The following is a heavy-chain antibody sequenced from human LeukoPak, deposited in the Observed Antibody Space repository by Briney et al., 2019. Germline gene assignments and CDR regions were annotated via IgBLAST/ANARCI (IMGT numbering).Heavy chain of an antibody. CDR2: IYYSGST. Sequence: SETLSLTCTVSGGSISSYYWSWIRQPPGKGLEWIGYIYYSGSTNYNPSLKSRVTISVDTSKNQFSLKLSSVTAADTAVYYCARDGRMVRGVIPDFDYWGQGTLVTVSS. CDR3: ARDGRMVRGVIPDFDY. CDR1: GGSISSYY. D-gene: IGHD3-10*01. V-gene: IGHV4-59*12. J-gene: IGHJ4*02.